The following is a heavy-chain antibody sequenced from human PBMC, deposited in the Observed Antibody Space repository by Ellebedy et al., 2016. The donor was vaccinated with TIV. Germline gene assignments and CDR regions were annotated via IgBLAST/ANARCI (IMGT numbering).Heavy chain of an antibody. Sequence: PGGSLRLSYAASGLTFTTYPMHWVRQAPGKGLEWVALISYDGSYEYFADSVRGRFTISRDNSKSTLYLQLNSLRADDTAVYYCARGISDAYGAYFDHWGQGTLVTVSS. V-gene: IGHV3-30-3*01. D-gene: IGHD4-17*01. CDR1: GLTFTTYP. J-gene: IGHJ4*02. CDR3: ARGISDAYGAYFDH. CDR2: ISYDGSYE.